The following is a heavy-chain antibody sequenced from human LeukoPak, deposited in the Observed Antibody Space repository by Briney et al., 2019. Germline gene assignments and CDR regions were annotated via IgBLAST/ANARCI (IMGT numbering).Heavy chain of an antibody. CDR3: ARVIMDYDILTGSEWYAFDI. J-gene: IGHJ3*02. CDR2: IYYSGST. CDR1: GGSISSYY. Sequence: TSETLSLTCTVSGGSISSYYWSWIRQPPGKGLEWIGYIYYSGSTNYNPSLKSRVTISVDTSKNQFSLKLSSVTAADTAVYYCARVIMDYDILTGSEWYAFDIWGQGTMVTVSS. V-gene: IGHV4-59*01. D-gene: IGHD3-9*01.